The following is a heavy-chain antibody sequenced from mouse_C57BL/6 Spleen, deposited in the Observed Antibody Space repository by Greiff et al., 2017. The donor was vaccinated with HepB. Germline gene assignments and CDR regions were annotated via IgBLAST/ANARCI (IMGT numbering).Heavy chain of an antibody. Sequence: EVKLVESGPGLVKPSQSLSLTCSVTGYSITSGYYWNWIRQFPGNKLEWMGYISYDGSNNYNPSLKNRISITRDTSKNQFFLKLNSVTTEDTATYYCASHGYDGAYYAMDYWGQGTSVTVSS. D-gene: IGHD2-2*01. CDR2: ISYDGSN. J-gene: IGHJ4*01. CDR3: ASHGYDGAYYAMDY. CDR1: GYSITSGYY. V-gene: IGHV3-6*01.